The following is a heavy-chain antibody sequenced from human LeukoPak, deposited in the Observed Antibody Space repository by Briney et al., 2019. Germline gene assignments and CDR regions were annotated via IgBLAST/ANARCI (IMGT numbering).Heavy chain of an antibody. Sequence: KPGGSVRLSCVASGVTFSSYTMNWVRQAPGKGLEWVSSISTSSNYIYYADSVKGRFTISRDNAKNSLYLQMNSLRAADTAVYYCAQNFYDSSGLYFDYWGQGTLVTVSS. J-gene: IGHJ4*02. D-gene: IGHD3-22*01. CDR2: ISTSSNYI. CDR1: GVTFSSYT. CDR3: AQNFYDSSGLYFDY. V-gene: IGHV3-21*01.